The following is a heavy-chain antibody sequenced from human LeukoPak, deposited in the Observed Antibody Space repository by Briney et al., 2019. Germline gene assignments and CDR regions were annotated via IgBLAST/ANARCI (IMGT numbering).Heavy chain of an antibody. V-gene: IGHV4-59*01. CDR3: AGVRRAGINYYYMDV. CDR2: IYYSGST. J-gene: IGHJ6*03. D-gene: IGHD3-10*01. Sequence: ASETLSLTCTVSDGSISSFYWSWIRQPPGKGLEWIGYIYYSGSTDYNPSLKSRVTMSVDRSKNQFSLKLSSVTAAGTAVYYCAGVRRAGINYYYMDVWGKGTTVTISS. CDR1: DGSISSFY.